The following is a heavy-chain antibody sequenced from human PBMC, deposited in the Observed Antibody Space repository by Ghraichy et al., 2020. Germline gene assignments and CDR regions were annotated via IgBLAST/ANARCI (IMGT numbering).Heavy chain of an antibody. CDR3: ARGIPVDDFWSGYYIYYYGMDV. CDR2: IYYSGRT. J-gene: IGHJ6*02. V-gene: IGHV4-59*01. CDR1: GGSISSYY. Sequence: SETLSLTCTVSGGSISSYYWSWIRQPPGKGLEWIGYIYYSGRTNYNPSLKSRVTISVDTSKNQFSLKLSSVTAADTAVYYCARGIPVDDFWSGYYIYYYGMDVWGQGTTVTVSS. D-gene: IGHD3-3*01.